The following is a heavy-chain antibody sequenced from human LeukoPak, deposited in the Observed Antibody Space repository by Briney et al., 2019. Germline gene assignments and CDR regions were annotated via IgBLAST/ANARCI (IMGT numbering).Heavy chain of an antibody. CDR2: IYYTGST. Sequence: SETLSLTCTVSGASITTGSYYWGWIRQPPGKGLEWIGYIYYTGSTYYNPSLKSRVTISVDTPKNQFSLRLSSVTAADTAVYCCARIYLAASGNTWGQGTLVTVSS. J-gene: IGHJ5*02. CDR1: GASITTGSYY. D-gene: IGHD6-13*01. V-gene: IGHV4-39*01. CDR3: ARIYLAASGNT.